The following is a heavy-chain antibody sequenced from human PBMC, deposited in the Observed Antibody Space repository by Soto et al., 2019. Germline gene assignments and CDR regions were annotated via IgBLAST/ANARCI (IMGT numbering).Heavy chain of an antibody. D-gene: IGHD3-22*01. CDR2: IYYSGST. CDR1: GGSISSYY. Sequence: PSETLSLTCTVSGGSISSYYWSWIRQPPGKGLECIGYIYYSGSTNYNPSLKSRVTISVDTSKNQFSLKLSSVTAADTAVYYCARVNYYDSSGYLTGVYYYYGMDVWGQGTTVTVSS. V-gene: IGHV4-59*01. J-gene: IGHJ6*02. CDR3: ARVNYYDSSGYLTGVYYYYGMDV.